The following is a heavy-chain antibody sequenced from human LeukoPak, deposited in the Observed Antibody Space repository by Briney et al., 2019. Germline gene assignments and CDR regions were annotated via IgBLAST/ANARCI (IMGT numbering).Heavy chain of an antibody. D-gene: IGHD3-22*01. CDR1: GFSLSTSGVG. Sequence: SGPTLVKPTQTLTLTCTFSGFSLSTSGVGVGWIRQPPGKALEWLALTYWDDDKRYSPSLKSRLTITKDTSKNQVVLTMTNMDPVDTATYYCAHSSYYYESSGYNNWFDPWGQGTLVTVSS. V-gene: IGHV2-5*02. CDR2: TYWDDDK. CDR3: AHSSYYYESSGYNNWFDP. J-gene: IGHJ5*02.